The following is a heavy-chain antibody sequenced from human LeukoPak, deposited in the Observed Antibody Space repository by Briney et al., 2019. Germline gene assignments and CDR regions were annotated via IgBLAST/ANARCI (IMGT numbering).Heavy chain of an antibody. CDR3: AKEDHFWSGYSDSQYYYYGMDV. J-gene: IGHJ6*02. V-gene: IGHV3-23*01. D-gene: IGHD3-3*01. CDR1: GFTFSSYA. CDR2: ISGSGGST. Sequence: GGSLRLSCAASGFTFSSYAMSWVRQAPGKVLEWVSAISGSGGSTYYADSVKGRFTISRDNSKNTLYLQMNSLRAEDTAVYYCAKEDHFWSGYSDSQYYYYGMDVWGQGTTVTVSS.